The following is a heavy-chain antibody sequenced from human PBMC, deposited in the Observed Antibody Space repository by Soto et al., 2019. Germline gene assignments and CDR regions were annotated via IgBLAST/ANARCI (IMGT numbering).Heavy chain of an antibody. D-gene: IGHD3-3*01. CDR3: AGEGILGLFDAYDL. CDR2: ISTHNGNT. J-gene: IGHJ3*01. CDR1: VFTSSG. Sequence: QDQLVQSGAEMKKPGASVKVSCKASVFTSSGISWVRQAPGQRLEWMGWISTHNGNTIYAQKFQGRVIMTMDTSTTSVYMELRSLRPDDTAVYLCAGEGILGLFDAYDLWGQGTMVTVSS. V-gene: IGHV1-18*04.